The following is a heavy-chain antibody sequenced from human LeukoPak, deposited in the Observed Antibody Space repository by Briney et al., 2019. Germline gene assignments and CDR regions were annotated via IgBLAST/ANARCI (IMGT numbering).Heavy chain of an antibody. V-gene: IGHV1-2*02. D-gene: IGHD6-6*01. CDR3: ARDREYRSSSYPLDY. J-gene: IGHJ4*02. CDR1: GYTLTQLS. CDR2: VNPNSGGT. Sequence: ASVKVSCKVSGYTLTQLSMHWVRQAPGQGLEWMGWVNPNSGGTNFAQKFQGRVTMTRDTSISTAYMELSRLRSDDTAVYFCARDREYRSSSYPLDYWGQGTLVTVSS.